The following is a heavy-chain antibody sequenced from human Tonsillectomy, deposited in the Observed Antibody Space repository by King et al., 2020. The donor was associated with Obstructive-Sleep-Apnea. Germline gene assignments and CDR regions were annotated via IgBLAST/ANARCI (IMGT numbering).Heavy chain of an antibody. CDR1: GFAFNSYA. CDR3: ARDDGYIDY. CDR2: ISNDGDTK. D-gene: IGHD5-24*01. V-gene: IGHV3-30*04. Sequence: VQLVESGGGMVQPGRSLRLSCAASGFAFNSYAVHWVRQAPGKGLEWVSFISNDGDTKYYADSVKGRFTISRDKSKNRLYLQMNSLKIEDTAVYYCARDDGYIDYWGQGTLVTVSS. J-gene: IGHJ4*02.